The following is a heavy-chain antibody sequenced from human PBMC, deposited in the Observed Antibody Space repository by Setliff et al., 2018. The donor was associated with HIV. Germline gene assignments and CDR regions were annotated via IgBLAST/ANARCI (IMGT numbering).Heavy chain of an antibody. D-gene: IGHD2-2*01. CDR1: GAFISSGHY. CDR3: ARGDTTWPTQLLDV. V-gene: IGHV4-4*02. Sequence: SETLSLTCAVSGAFISSGHYWSWVRQPPGKGLEWIGEIYHSGSINHNPSLRSRVIMSVDKSKNQFSLRLTSVTAADTAVYYCARGDTTWPTQLLDVWGKGTTVTVSS. CDR2: IYHSGSI. J-gene: IGHJ6*04.